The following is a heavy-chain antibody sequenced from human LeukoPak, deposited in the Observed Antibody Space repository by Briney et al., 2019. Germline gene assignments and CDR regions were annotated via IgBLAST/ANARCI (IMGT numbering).Heavy chain of an antibody. J-gene: IGHJ4*02. Sequence: SETLSLTCTVSGGSISSYYWSWIRQPPGKGLEWIGYIYYSGSTNYNPSLKSRVTISVDTSKNQFSLKLSSVTAADTAVHYCARSDSSSWYEIDYWGQGTLVTVSS. CDR1: GGSISSYY. CDR3: ARSDSSSWYEIDY. V-gene: IGHV4-59*08. CDR2: IYYSGST. D-gene: IGHD6-13*01.